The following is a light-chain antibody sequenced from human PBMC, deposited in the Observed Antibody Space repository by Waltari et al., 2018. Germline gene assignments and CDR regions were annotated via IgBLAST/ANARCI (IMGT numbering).Light chain of an antibody. Sequence: ERVMTQSPVILSVSPGERATLSCTASQSINNNLAWYQQKPGQPPRLLIYSASTRATGIPARFSGSGSGTQFTLIISSLQSEDFAVYFCQQYNAWPLTFGPGTKVHIK. J-gene: IGKJ3*01. CDR3: QQYNAWPLT. V-gene: IGKV3-15*01. CDR1: QSINNN. CDR2: SAS.